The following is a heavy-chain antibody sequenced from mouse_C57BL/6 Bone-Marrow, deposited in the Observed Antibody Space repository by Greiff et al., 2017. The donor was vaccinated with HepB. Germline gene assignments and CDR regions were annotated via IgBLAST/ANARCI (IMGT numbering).Heavy chain of an antibody. CDR1: GFSLTSYG. J-gene: IGHJ4*01. Sequence: QVQLQQSGPGLVQPSQSLSITCTVSGFSLTSYGVHWVRQSPGKGLEWLGVIWSGGSTDYNAAFISRLSISKDNSKSQVFFKMNSLQADDTAIYYCARRESSSKYYYAMDYWGQGTSVTVSS. CDR3: ARRESSSKYYYAMDY. CDR2: IWSGGST. D-gene: IGHD1-1*01. V-gene: IGHV2-2*01.